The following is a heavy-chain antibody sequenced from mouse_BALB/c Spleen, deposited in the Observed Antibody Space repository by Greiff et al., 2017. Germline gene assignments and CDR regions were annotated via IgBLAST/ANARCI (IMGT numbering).Heavy chain of an antibody. CDR3: ARGGYGDGC. Sequence: EVQGVESGGGLVQPGGSLKLSCAASGFTFSSYGMSWVRQTPDKRLELVATINSNGGSTYYPDSVKGRFTISRDNAKNTLYLQMSSLKSEDTAMYYCARGGYGDGCGGRGTTLTVSS. V-gene: IGHV5-6-3*01. CDR1: GFTFSSYG. D-gene: IGHD1-2*01. CDR2: INSNGGST. J-gene: IGHJ2*01.